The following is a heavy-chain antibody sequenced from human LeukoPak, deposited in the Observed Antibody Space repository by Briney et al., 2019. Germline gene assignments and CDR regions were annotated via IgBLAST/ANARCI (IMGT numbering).Heavy chain of an antibody. V-gene: IGHV4-59*01. CDR2: IYDSGST. Sequence: PSETLSLTCTVSGGSISSYYWSWIRQSPGQGLEWIGYIYDSGSTNYNPSLKSRVTISVDTSKNQFSLKLSSVTAADTAVYYCASQWYSSSWYFDYWGQGTLVTVSS. J-gene: IGHJ4*02. CDR1: GGSISSYY. D-gene: IGHD6-13*01. CDR3: ASQWYSSSWYFDY.